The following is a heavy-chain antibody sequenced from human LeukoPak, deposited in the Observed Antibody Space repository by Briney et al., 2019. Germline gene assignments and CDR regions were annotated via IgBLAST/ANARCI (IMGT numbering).Heavy chain of an antibody. CDR2: IYNSGTT. D-gene: IGHD2-8*01. CDR3: ARDPLYDINGNYFDT. Sequence: SETLSLTCTVSGGSITSNYWNWIRQPAGKGLEWIGRIYNSGTTNYNPSLKSRVTMSMDTSKNEFSLKLSSVTAADTAVYFCARDPLYDINGNYFDTWGRGTLVTVSS. J-gene: IGHJ5*02. CDR1: GGSITSNY. V-gene: IGHV4-4*07.